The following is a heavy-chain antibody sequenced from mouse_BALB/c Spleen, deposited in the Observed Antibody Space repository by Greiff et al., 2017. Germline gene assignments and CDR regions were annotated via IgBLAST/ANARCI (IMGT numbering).Heavy chain of an antibody. J-gene: IGHJ3*01. V-gene: IGHV5-4*02. CDR2: ISDGGSYT. CDR1: GFTFSDYY. Sequence: EVKLMESGGGLVKPGGSLKLSCAASGFTFSDYYMYWVRQTPEKRLEWVATISDGGSYTYYPDSVKGRFTISRDNAKNNLYLQMSSLKSEDTAMYYCARDDYGNRFAYWGQGTLVTVSA. D-gene: IGHD2-1*01. CDR3: ARDDYGNRFAY.